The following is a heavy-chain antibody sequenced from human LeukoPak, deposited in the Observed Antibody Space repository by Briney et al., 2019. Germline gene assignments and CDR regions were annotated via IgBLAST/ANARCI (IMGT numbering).Heavy chain of an antibody. J-gene: IGHJ4*02. CDR1: GYTFTGYY. CDR3: ATPRAGYSSSSSFDY. CDR2: INPNSGGT. Sequence: ASVKVSCKASGYTFTGYYMHWVRQAPGQGLEWMGWINPNSGGTNYAQKFQGRVTMTRDTSISTAYMELSRLRSDDTAVYYCATPRAGYSSSSSFDYWGQGTLVTVSS. D-gene: IGHD6-6*01. V-gene: IGHV1-2*02.